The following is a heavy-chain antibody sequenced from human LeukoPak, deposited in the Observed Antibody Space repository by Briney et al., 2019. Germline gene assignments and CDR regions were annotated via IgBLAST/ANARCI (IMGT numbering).Heavy chain of an antibody. CDR3: ARAGSSTSWVWFDP. V-gene: IGHV3-7*01. D-gene: IGHD2-2*01. J-gene: IGHJ5*02. CDR2: IKQDGSEK. Sequence: GGSLRLSCAASGLTFSSYWMSWVRQAPGKGLEWVANIKQDGSEKNYVDSVKGRFTISRDNAKNSLYLQMNSLRAEDTAVYYCARAGSSTSWVWFDPWGQGTLVTVSS. CDR1: GLTFSSYW.